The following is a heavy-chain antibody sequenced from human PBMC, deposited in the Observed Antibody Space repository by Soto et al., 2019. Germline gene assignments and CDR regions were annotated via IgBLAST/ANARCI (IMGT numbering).Heavy chain of an antibody. J-gene: IGHJ4*02. Sequence: SETLSLTCTVSSGSISSFYWSWIRQPAGKGLEWIGRIHSSGTTNYNPSLKSRVTVSVDTSRNQFSLKLTSVTAADTAVYYCARDRIIGTSYSDYWGQGVLVTVSS. V-gene: IGHV4-4*07. CDR1: SGSISSFY. CDR2: IHSSGTT. CDR3: ARDRIIGTSYSDY. D-gene: IGHD1-7*01.